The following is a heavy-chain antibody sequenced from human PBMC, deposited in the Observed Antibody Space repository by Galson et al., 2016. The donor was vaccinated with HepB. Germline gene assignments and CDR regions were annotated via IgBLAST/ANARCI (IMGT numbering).Heavy chain of an antibody. Sequence: SETLSLTCAAKGGSVSGYYWSWIRQSPGKGLEWIGEIHHSEGARYNPSLKNRVTISVATSKNQLSLNLTSVTAADTAVYYCARGDGRLGAWGMDVWGQGTTVTVSS. CDR1: GGSVSGYY. CDR3: ARGDGRLGAWGMDV. CDR2: IHHSEGA. D-gene: IGHD1-26*01. J-gene: IGHJ6*02. V-gene: IGHV4-34*01.